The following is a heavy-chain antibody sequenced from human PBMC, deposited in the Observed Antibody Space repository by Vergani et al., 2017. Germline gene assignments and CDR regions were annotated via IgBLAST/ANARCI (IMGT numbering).Heavy chain of an antibody. CDR1: GGPIRSSSYY. D-gene: IGHD5/OR15-5a*01. V-gene: IGHV4-39*07. Sequence: QLQLQESGPGLVKPSETLSLTRTVSGGPIRSSSYYGGWIRQPPGKGLGWIGSIYYSGSTIHNPSLKSRGTISVDTSKNQFSLKLSSVTAADTAVYYCARDLRPAPHPFDYWGQGTLVTVSS. J-gene: IGHJ4*02. CDR3: ARDLRPAPHPFDY. CDR2: IYYSGST.